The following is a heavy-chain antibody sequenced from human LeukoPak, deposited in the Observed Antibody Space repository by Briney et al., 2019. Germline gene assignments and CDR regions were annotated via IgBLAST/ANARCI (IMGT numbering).Heavy chain of an antibody. V-gene: IGHV3-74*01. CDR2: ITSDGYTT. D-gene: IGHD2-21*02. Sequence: PGGSLRLSCAASGFSFSNHWMHWVRQVPGEGLVWVSRITSDGYTTNYADSVKGRFTISRDSAKNTLYLQMNSLRDEDTAVYYCVRGAVTGQQCDNWGQGTLVTVSS. CDR3: VRGAVTGQQCDN. J-gene: IGHJ4*02. CDR1: GFSFSNHW.